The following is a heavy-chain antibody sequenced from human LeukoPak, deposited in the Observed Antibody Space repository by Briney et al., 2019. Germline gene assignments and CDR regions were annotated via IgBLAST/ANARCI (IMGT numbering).Heavy chain of an antibody. D-gene: IGHD4-17*01. CDR1: GGSISSGSYY. CDR2: IYTSGST. J-gene: IGHJ1*01. CDR3: ARNGDSPEYFQH. Sequence: SQTLSLTCTVSGGSISSGSYYWSWIRQPAGKGLEWIGRIYTSGSTNYNPSLKSRVTISVDKSKNQFSLKLSSVTAADTAVYYCARNGDSPEYFQHWGQGTLVTVSS. V-gene: IGHV4-61*02.